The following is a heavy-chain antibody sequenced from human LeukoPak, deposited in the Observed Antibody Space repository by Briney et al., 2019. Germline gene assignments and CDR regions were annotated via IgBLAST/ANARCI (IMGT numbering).Heavy chain of an antibody. CDR1: GYTFTSYG. CDR2: ISAYNGNT. V-gene: IGHV1-18*01. CDR3: ARVYDSSGYYYDTPVY. Sequence: ASVKVSCKASGYTFTSYGISWVRQAPGQGLEWMGWISAYNGNTNYAQKLQGRVTVTTDTSTSTAYMGLRSLRSDDTAVYYCARVYDSSGYYYDTPVYWGQGTLVTVSS. J-gene: IGHJ4*02. D-gene: IGHD3-22*01.